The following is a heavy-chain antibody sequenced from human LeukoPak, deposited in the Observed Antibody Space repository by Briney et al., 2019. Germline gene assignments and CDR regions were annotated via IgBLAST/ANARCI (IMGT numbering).Heavy chain of an antibody. J-gene: IGHJ4*02. CDR3: ARDLHSSGFFDY. CDR1: GGSISSGGYY. Sequence: PSETLSLTCTVSGGSISSGGYYWSWIRQHPGKGLEWIGYIYYSGSTYYNPSLKSRVTISVDTSKNQFSLKLSSVTAADTAAYYCARDLHSSGFFDYWGQGTLVTVSS. CDR2: IYYSGST. V-gene: IGHV4-31*03. D-gene: IGHD6-19*01.